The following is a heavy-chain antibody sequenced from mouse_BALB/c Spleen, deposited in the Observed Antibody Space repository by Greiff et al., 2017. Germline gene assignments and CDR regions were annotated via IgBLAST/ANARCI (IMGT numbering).Heavy chain of an antibody. CDR1: GYAFSSSW. Sequence: QVQLQQSGPELVKPGASVKISCKASGYAFSSSWMNWVKQRPGQGLEWIGRIYPGDGDTNYNGKFKGKATLTADKSSSTAYMQLSSLTSVDSAVYFCARGDYGNYEYAMDYWGQGTSVTVSS. J-gene: IGHJ4*01. D-gene: IGHD2-1*01. CDR2: IYPGDGDT. V-gene: IGHV1-82*01. CDR3: ARGDYGNYEYAMDY.